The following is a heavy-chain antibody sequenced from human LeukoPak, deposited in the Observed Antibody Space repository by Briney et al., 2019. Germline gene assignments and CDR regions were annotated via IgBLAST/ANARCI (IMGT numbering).Heavy chain of an antibody. CDR2: ISGSGSDT. CDR1: GFTFSSYE. V-gene: IGHV3-23*01. J-gene: IGHJ3*02. D-gene: IGHD3-16*01. CDR3: AKSSHAFGAFDI. Sequence: SGGSLRLSCAASGFTFSSYEMNWVRQAPGQGLEWVSGISGSGSDTYYADSVKGRFTISRDNSKNTLYLQMNSLRAKDTAVYYCAKSSHAFGAFDIWGQGTMVTVSS.